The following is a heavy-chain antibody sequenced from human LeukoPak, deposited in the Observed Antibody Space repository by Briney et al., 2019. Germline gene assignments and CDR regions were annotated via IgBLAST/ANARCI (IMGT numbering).Heavy chain of an antibody. CDR1: GFTFSSYG. D-gene: IGHD6-19*01. J-gene: IGHJ4*02. V-gene: IGHV3-23*01. CDR2: ISGSGGST. CDR3: AKERYSSGWYGY. Sequence: GGSLRLSCAASGFTFSSYGMSWVRQAPGKGLEWVSAISGSGGSTYYADSVKGRFTISGDNSKNTLYLQMNSLRAEDTAVYYCAKERYSSGWYGYWGQGTLVTVSS.